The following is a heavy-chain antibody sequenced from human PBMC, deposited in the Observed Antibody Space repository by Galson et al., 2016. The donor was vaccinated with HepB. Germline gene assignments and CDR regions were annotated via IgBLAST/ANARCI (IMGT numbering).Heavy chain of an antibody. Sequence: SLRLSCAASGFTFSNYWMYWVRQAPGKGLVWASRINSDESIIDYADDVKGRFSISRDNAKNTLYLQMNSLRVEDTAVYYCARVDTAMVIPGQCDYWGQGTLVTVSS. D-gene: IGHD5-18*01. J-gene: IGHJ4*02. V-gene: IGHV3-74*01. CDR3: ARVDTAMVIPGQCDY. CDR1: GFTFSNYW. CDR2: INSDESII.